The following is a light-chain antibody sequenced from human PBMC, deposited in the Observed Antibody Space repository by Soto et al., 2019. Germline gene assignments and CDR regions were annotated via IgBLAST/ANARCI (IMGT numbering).Light chain of an antibody. CDR2: GAS. CDR1: QSVSSN. CDR3: QQHGQWPIT. V-gene: IGKV3-15*01. J-gene: IGKJ5*01. Sequence: EIVMTQSPATLSVSPGNRVILSCWASQSVSSNLAWYQQKPGQAPRLLIYGASARATGLPFRFSGSGSGTEFTLTISSLQPEDFATYYCQQHGQWPITFGQGTRLEIK.